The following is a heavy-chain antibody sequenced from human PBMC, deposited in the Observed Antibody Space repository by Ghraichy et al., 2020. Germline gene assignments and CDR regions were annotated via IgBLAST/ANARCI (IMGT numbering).Heavy chain of an antibody. J-gene: IGHJ6*02. CDR1: GGSFSSYY. CDR3: ARDSKVLGGPYGMDV. CDR2: IYYSGST. V-gene: IGHV4-59*01. D-gene: IGHD2-15*01. Sequence: ETLSLTCTVSGGSFSSYYWSWIRQPPGKGLEWIGYIYYSGSTNYNPSLKSRVTISVDTSKNQFSLKLSSVTAADTAVYYCARDSKVLGGPYGMDVWGQGTTVTVSS.